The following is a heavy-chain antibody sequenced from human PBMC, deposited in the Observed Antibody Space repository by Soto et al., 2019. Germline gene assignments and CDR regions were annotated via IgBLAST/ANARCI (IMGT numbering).Heavy chain of an antibody. CDR2: INPSGGST. J-gene: IGHJ4*02. Sequence: QVQLVQSGAEVKKPGASVKVSCKASGYTFTSYYMHWVRQAPGQGLEWMGIINPSGGSTSYAQKFQVRMTMARDPSTCPVYMEVSRMSSEDTAVYSCARVKGLYSYGPRYFDYWGQGTLVTVSS. V-gene: IGHV1-46*03. D-gene: IGHD5-18*01. CDR3: ARVKGLYSYGPRYFDY. CDR1: GYTFTSYY.